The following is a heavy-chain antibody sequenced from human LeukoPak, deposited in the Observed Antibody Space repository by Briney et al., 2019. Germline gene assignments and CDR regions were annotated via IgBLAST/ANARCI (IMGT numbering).Heavy chain of an antibody. V-gene: IGHV4-38-2*02. Sequence: PSETLSLTCTVSGYSISSGYYWGWIRQPPGKGLEWIGSIYHSGSTYYNPSLKSRVTISVDTSKNQFSLKLSSVTAADTAVYYCARGYYDRPAGFDYWGQGTLVTVSS. CDR3: ARGYYDRPAGFDY. CDR1: GYSISSGYY. D-gene: IGHD3-22*01. CDR2: IYHSGST. J-gene: IGHJ4*02.